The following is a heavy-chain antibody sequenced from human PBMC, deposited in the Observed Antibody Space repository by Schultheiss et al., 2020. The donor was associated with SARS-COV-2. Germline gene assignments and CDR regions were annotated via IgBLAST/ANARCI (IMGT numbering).Heavy chain of an antibody. CDR3: ASDTGTFDY. CDR1: GFTVSSNY. CDR2: IYSGGST. V-gene: IGHV3-53*01. J-gene: IGHJ4*02. D-gene: IGHD6-13*01. Sequence: SCAASGFTVSSNYMSWVRQAPGKGLEWVSVIYSGGSTYYADSVKGRFTISRDNAKNSLYLQMNSLRAEDTAVYYCASDTGTFDYWGQGTLVTVSS.